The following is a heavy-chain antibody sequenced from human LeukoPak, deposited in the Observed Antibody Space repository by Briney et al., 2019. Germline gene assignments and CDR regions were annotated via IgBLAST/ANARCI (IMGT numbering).Heavy chain of an antibody. CDR2: ISAYNGNT. D-gene: IGHD3-22*01. V-gene: IGHV1-18*01. CDR3: ARDAYYDSSGYLRPWYFDY. J-gene: IGHJ4*02. Sequence: ASVKVSCKASGYTFTSYGISWVRQAPGQGLEWKGWISAYNGNTNYAQKLQGRVTMTTDTSTSTAYMELRSLRSDDTAVYYCARDAYYDSSGYLRPWYFDYWGQGTLVTVSS. CDR1: GYTFTSYG.